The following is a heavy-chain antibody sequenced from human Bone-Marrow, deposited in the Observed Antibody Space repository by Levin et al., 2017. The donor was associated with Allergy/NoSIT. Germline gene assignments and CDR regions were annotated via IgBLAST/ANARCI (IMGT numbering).Heavy chain of an antibody. J-gene: IGHJ4*02. CDR3: ARRIVLVPAAYFDY. CDR2: IYHSGST. D-gene: IGHD2-2*01. V-gene: IGHV4-30-2*01. Sequence: LRLSCAVSGGSISSGGYSWSWIRQPPGKGLEWIGYIYHSGSTYYNPSLKSRVTISVDRSKNQFSLKLSSVTAADTAVYYCARRIVLVPAAYFDYWGQGTLVTVSS. CDR1: GGSISSGGYS.